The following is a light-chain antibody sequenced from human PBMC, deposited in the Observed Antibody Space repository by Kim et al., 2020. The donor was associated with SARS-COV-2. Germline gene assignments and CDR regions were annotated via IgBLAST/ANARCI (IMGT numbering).Light chain of an antibody. V-gene: IGKV3-15*01. CDR2: AAS. CDR1: QSIASN. J-gene: IGKJ2*01. Sequence: ETVMTQSPATLSVSPVQRATLSCRASQSIASNLAWYQQKPGQAPRLLISAASTRATGLPARFSGSGSGTEFTLTISSLQSEDSAVYYCQQYNNWPYTFGQGTKLEI. CDR3: QQYNNWPYT.